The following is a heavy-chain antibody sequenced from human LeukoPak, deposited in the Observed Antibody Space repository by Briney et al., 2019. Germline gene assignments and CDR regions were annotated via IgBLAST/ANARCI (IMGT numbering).Heavy chain of an antibody. V-gene: IGHV3-21*01. CDR2: ISSSSSYI. CDR1: GYTFTGYY. CDR3: ARYSSSLDY. Sequence: SCKASGYTFTGYYMHWVRQAPGKGLEWVSSISSSSSYIYYADSVKGRFTISRDNAKNSLYLQMNSLRAEDTAVYYCARYSSSLDYWGQGTLVTVSS. D-gene: IGHD6-13*01. J-gene: IGHJ4*02.